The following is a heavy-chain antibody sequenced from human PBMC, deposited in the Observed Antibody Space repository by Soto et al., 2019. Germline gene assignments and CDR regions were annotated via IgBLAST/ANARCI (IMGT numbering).Heavy chain of an antibody. J-gene: IGHJ2*01. Sequence: QVQLVESGGGVVQPGRSLRLSCAASGFTFSSYGMHWVRQAPGKGLEWVAVIWYDGSNKYYADSVKGRFTISGDNSKNTLYLQMNSLRAEDTAVYYCARDGYYVGWYFDLWGRGTLVTVSS. CDR2: IWYDGSNK. CDR3: ARDGYYVGWYFDL. D-gene: IGHD5-18*01. V-gene: IGHV3-33*01. CDR1: GFTFSSYG.